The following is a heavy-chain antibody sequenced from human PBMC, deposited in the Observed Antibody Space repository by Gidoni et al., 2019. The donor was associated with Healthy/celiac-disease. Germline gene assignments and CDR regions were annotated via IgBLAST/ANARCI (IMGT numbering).Heavy chain of an antibody. J-gene: IGHJ5*02. Sequence: VQPQQWGAGLLKPSETLSLTCAVYGGSVSGYYWSWIRQPPGKGLEWIGEINHSGSTNYNPSLKSRVTISVDTSKNQFSLKLSSVTAADTAVYYCARRHYDFWSGYRNWFDPWGQGTLVTVSS. CDR1: GGSVSGYY. CDR3: ARRHYDFWSGYRNWFDP. CDR2: INHSGST. V-gene: IGHV4-34*01. D-gene: IGHD3-3*01.